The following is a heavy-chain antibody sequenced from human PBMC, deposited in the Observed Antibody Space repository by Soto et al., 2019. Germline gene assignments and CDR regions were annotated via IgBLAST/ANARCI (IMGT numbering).Heavy chain of an antibody. V-gene: IGHV1-18*01. J-gene: IGHJ4*02. CDR1: GYTFTSYG. D-gene: IGHD4-17*01. Sequence: ASVTVSCTASGYTFTSYGIIWVRQAPGQGLEWMGWISAYNGNTNYAQKLQGRVTMTTDTSTSTAYMELRSLRSDDTAVYYCARDGWMTTVTSIDYWGQGTLVTVS. CDR3: ARDGWMTTVTSIDY. CDR2: ISAYNGNT.